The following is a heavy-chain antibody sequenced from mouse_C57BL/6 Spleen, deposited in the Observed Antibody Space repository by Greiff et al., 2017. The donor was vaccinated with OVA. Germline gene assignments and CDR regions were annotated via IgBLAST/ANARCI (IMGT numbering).Heavy chain of an antibody. Sequence: EVKLVESGGGLVKPGGSLKLSCAASGFTFSDYGMHWVRQAPEKGLEWVAYISSGSSTIYYADTVKGRITISRDNAKNTLFLQMTSLRSGDTAMYYCSRGWKYYFDYWGQGTTLTVSS. CDR3: SRGWKYYFDY. J-gene: IGHJ2*01. CDR1: GFTFSDYG. D-gene: IGHD3-3*01. CDR2: ISSGSSTI. V-gene: IGHV5-17*01.